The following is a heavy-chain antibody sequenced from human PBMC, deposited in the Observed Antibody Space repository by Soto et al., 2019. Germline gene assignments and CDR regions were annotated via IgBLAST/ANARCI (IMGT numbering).Heavy chain of an antibody. CDR1: GFTVGSNY. J-gene: IGHJ4*02. CDR3: ARRWAVAGSHDY. Sequence: GGSLRLSCAASGFTVGSNYMNWVRQAPGKGLEWVSVIYSGGSTYYADSVKGRFTISRDNSKNTLYLQMNSLRAADTAVYYCARRWAVAGSHDYWGQGTLVTVSS. CDR2: IYSGGST. D-gene: IGHD6-19*01. V-gene: IGHV3-66*04.